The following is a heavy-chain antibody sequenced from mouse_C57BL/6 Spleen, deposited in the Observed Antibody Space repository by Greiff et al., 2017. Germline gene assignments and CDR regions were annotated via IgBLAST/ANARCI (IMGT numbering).Heavy chain of an antibody. CDR2: ISSGSSTI. J-gene: IGHJ1*03. Sequence: EVKLMESGGGLVKPGGSLKLSCAASGFTFSDYGMHWVRQAPEKGLEWVAYISSGSSTIYYADTVKGRFTISRDNAKNTLFLQMTSLRSEDTAMYYCARERDLLRYFDVWGTGTTVTVSS. CDR3: ARERDLLRYFDV. CDR1: GFTFSDYG. V-gene: IGHV5-17*01. D-gene: IGHD2-1*01.